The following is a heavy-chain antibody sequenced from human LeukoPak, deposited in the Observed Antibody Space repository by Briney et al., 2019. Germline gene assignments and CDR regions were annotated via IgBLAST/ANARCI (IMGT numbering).Heavy chain of an antibody. CDR1: GYTFKNYD. J-gene: IGHJ4*02. Sequence: GASVKVSCKASGYTFKNYDINWVRQATGQGLVWMGWMNPNSGNTGFAQKFQDRVSMTRDTSINTAYMELTSLRSGDTAVYYCARATPGGLHGYSFDYWGQGTVVTVYS. CDR3: ARATPGGLHGYSFDY. D-gene: IGHD5-24*01. CDR2: MNPNSGNT. V-gene: IGHV1-8*02.